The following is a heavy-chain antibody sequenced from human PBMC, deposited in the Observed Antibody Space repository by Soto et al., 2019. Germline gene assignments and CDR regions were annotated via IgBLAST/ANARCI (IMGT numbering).Heavy chain of an antibody. D-gene: IGHD6-13*01. J-gene: IGHJ6*02. Sequence: ASVKVSCKASGFTFSDYGLSWVCQAPGQPLEWMGWISGDNINSKYSQKFQGRLTMTTDTSTATASMELRSLTSDDTAVYYCGREGQQLAQEKYYQFNGMDVWGQGTTVTVSS. CDR2: ISGDNINS. CDR3: GREGQQLAQEKYYQFNGMDV. CDR1: GFTFSDYG. V-gene: IGHV1-18*01.